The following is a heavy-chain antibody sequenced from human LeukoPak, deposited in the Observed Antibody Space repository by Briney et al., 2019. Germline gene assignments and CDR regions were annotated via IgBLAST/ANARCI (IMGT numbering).Heavy chain of an antibody. D-gene: IGHD3-10*01. Sequence: ASVTVSFKGSGYTFIDHQILWARQAPGRGLEWMGWIHPNGRDTQYAQKFQDRMTMTTDTSITTAYMELHSVTSDDTAVYYCSAHYGPGPVWGQGTLTTASS. CDR3: SAHYGPGPV. CDR1: GYTFIDHQ. J-gene: IGHJ4*02. V-gene: IGHV1-2*02. CDR2: IHPNGRDT.